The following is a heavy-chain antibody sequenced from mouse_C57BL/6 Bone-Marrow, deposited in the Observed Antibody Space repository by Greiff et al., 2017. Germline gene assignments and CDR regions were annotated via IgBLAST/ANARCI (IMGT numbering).Heavy chain of an antibody. Sequence: EVKLVESGPELVKPGASVKISCKASGYSFTGYYMNWVKQSPEKSLEWIGEINPSTGGTTYNQKFKAKATLTVDKSSSTAYMQLKSLTSEDSAVYYCARRYYGSSYGGGFAYWGQGTLVTVSA. V-gene: IGHV1-42*01. CDR2: INPSTGGT. CDR3: ARRYYGSSYGGGFAY. CDR1: GYSFTGYY. D-gene: IGHD1-1*01. J-gene: IGHJ3*01.